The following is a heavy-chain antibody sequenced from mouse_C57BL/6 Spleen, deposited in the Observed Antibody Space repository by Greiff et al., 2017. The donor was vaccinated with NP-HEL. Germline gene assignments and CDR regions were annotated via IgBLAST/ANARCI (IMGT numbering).Heavy chain of an antibody. Sequence: EVKLVESGGDLVKPGGSLKLSCAASGFTFSSYGMSWVRQTPDKRLEWVATISSGGSYTYYPDSVKGRFTISRDNAKNTLYLQMSSLKSEDTAMYYCARQGDPYYFDDWGQGTTLTVSS. CDR3: ARQGDPYYFDD. D-gene: IGHD3-3*01. V-gene: IGHV5-6*02. CDR1: GFTFSSYG. J-gene: IGHJ2*01. CDR2: ISSGGSYT.